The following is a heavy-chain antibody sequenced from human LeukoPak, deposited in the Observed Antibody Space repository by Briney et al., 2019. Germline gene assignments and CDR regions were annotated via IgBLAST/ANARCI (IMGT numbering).Heavy chain of an antibody. CDR3: ARHTGYCSGGSCYGDF. J-gene: IGHJ4*02. D-gene: IGHD2-15*01. V-gene: IGHV5-51*01. Sequence: GESLKISCRDSGYSFTNYWIGWVRQMPGKGLEWMGIIHAADSHTKYSPSFQGQVTISVDKSISTAYLQWSGLKASDTAMYYCARHTGYCSGGSCYGDFWGQGTLVTVSS. CDR1: GYSFTNYW. CDR2: IHAADSHT.